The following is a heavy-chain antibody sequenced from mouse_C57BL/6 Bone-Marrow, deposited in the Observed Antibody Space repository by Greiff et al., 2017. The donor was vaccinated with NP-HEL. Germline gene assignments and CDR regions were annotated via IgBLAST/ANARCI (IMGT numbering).Heavy chain of an antibody. V-gene: IGHV1-62-2*01. CDR2: FYPGSGSI. D-gene: IGHD1-1*01. Sequence: VQLVESGAELVKPGASVKLSCKASGYTFTEYTIHWVKQRSGQGLEWIGWFYPGSGSIKYNEKFKDKATLTADKSSSTVYMELSRLTSEDSAVYFCARHEDIYYYGSSYLAWFAYWGQGTLVTVSA. CDR3: ARHEDIYYYGSSYLAWFAY. J-gene: IGHJ3*01. CDR1: GYTFTEYT.